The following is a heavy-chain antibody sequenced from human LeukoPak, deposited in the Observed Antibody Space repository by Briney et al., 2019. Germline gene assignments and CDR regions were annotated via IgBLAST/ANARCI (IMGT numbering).Heavy chain of an antibody. CDR1: GGSISSGGYY. Sequence: SQTLSLTCTVSGGSISSGGYYWSWTRQHPGKGLEWIGYIYYSGSTYYNPSLKSRVTISVDTSKNQFSLKLSSVTAADTAVYYCAREAVYGGYSSRAVDYWGQGTLVTVSS. CDR3: AREAVYGGYSSRAVDY. J-gene: IGHJ4*02. D-gene: IGHD6-13*01. CDR2: IYYSGST. V-gene: IGHV4-31*03.